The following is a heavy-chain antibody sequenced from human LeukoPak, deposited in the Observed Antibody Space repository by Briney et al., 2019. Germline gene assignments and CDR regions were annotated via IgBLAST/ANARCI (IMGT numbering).Heavy chain of an antibody. D-gene: IGHD3-10*01. CDR1: GGSFSGYY. Sequence: SETLSLTCAVYGGSFSGYYWSWIRQPPGKGLEWIGEINHSGSTNYNPSLKSRVTISVDTSKNQFSLKLSSVTAADTAVYYCARQGYWSGSGSYRHRFDPWGQGTLVTVSS. CDR2: INHSGST. J-gene: IGHJ5*02. CDR3: ARQGYWSGSGSYRHRFDP. V-gene: IGHV4-34*01.